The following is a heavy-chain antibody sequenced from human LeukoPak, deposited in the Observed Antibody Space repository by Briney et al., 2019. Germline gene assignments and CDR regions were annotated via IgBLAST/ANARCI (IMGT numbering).Heavy chain of an antibody. D-gene: IGHD3-9*01. J-gene: IGHJ3*02. Sequence: GGSLRLSCAASGFTFSTYWMHWVRHAPGKGLEWVAVISYDGSNKYYADSVKGRFTIPRDNSKNTLYLQMNSLRAEDTAVYYCAKIRMSLRYFDWLSLPDAFDIWGQGTMVTVSS. CDR3: AKIRMSLRYFDWLSLPDAFDI. CDR2: ISYDGSNK. CDR1: GFTFSTYW. V-gene: IGHV3-30*18.